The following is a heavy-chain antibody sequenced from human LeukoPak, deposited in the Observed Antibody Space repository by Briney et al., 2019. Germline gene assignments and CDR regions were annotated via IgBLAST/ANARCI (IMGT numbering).Heavy chain of an antibody. Sequence: GASVKVSCKASGYTFTSYFMHWVRQAPGQGLEWMGIINPSGDSTSFAQKFQGRVTMTRDTSISTAYMELSRLRSDDTAVYYCASVPPRGQWLDEDEFDYWGQGTLVTVSS. J-gene: IGHJ4*02. CDR3: ASVPPRGQWLDEDEFDY. CDR2: INPSGDST. V-gene: IGHV1-46*01. D-gene: IGHD6-19*01. CDR1: GYTFTSYF.